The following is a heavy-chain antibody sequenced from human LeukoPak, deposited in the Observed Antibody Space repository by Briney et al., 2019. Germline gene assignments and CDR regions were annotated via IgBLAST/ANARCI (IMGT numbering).Heavy chain of an antibody. J-gene: IGHJ4*02. D-gene: IGHD6-13*01. Sequence: GGSLRLSCAASGFTFSSYEMNWVRQAPGKGLEWVSYISSSGSTIYYADSVKGRFTISRDNAKNSLYLQMNSLRAEDTAVYYCARGRVAAAGTPVDYWGQGTLVTVSS. CDR3: ARGRVAAAGTPVDY. CDR1: GFTFSSYE. CDR2: ISSSGSTI. V-gene: IGHV3-48*03.